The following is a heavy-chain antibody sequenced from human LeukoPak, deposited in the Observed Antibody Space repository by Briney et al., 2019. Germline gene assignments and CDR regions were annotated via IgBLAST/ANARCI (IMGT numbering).Heavy chain of an antibody. CDR3: ARGEYGGYGYRY. D-gene: IGHD5-12*01. V-gene: IGHV4-39*07. J-gene: IGHJ4*02. CDR1: GGSIRNSSFY. Sequence: SETLSLTCAVSGGSIRNSSFYWGWIRQPPGKGLEWIGEINHSGSTNYNPSLKSRVTISVDTSKNQFSLKLSSVTAADTAVYYCARGEYGGYGYRYWGQGTLVTVSS. CDR2: INHSGST.